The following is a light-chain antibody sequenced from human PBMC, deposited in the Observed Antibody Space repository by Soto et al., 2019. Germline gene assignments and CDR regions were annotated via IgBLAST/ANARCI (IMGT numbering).Light chain of an antibody. CDR3: QQYGSSPLT. CDR2: RAS. CDR1: QSVSSNY. Sequence: EIVLTQSPRTLSLSHGERATLSCRASQSVSSNYLAWYQQKPGQAPKVLIYRASSRATGIPDRFSGSGSGTDFTLTISRLEPEDFAVYYCQQYGSSPLTFGGGSKVDIK. J-gene: IGKJ4*01. V-gene: IGKV3-20*01.